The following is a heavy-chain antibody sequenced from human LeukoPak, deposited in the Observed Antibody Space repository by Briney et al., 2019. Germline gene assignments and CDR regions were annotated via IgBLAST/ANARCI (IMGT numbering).Heavy chain of an antibody. J-gene: IGHJ4*02. V-gene: IGHV3-23*01. CDR3: AEDLGIAVAGPLFDY. D-gene: IGHD6-19*01. Sequence: PGGSLRLSCAASGFTFSIYAMSWVRQAPGRGLEWVSAISGSGGSTYYADSVKGRFTISRDNSKNTLYLQMNSLRAEDTAVYYCAEDLGIAVAGPLFDYWGQGTLVTVSS. CDR2: ISGSGGST. CDR1: GFTFSIYA.